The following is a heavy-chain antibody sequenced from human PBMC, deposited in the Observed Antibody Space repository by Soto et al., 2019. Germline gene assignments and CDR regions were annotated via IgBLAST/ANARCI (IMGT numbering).Heavy chain of an antibody. Sequence: QLQLQESGPGLVKPSETLSLTCTVSGGSISSSSYYWGWIRQPPGKGLEWIGSIYYSGSTYYNPSLKSRVTISVATSKNQFSLKLSSVTAADTAVYYCARVVTGSVDYWGQGTLVTVSS. CDR2: IYYSGST. CDR3: ARVVTGSVDY. V-gene: IGHV4-39*01. D-gene: IGHD3-16*01. CDR1: GGSISSSSYY. J-gene: IGHJ4*02.